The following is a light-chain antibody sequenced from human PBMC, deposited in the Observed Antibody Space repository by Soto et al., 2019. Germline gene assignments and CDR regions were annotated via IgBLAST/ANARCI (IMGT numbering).Light chain of an antibody. J-gene: IGKJ2*01. CDR1: QSVSSSS. CDR3: QRYGSSPLYS. V-gene: IGKV3-20*01. Sequence: ETVLSQSPGTLSLSPGERATLSCRASQSVSSSSLGWYQQKPGQAPRLRIYGASSRATGMPDRCSGSGSGTDFNLTISRLEPEDFAVYYCQRYGSSPLYSFGQGTKLEIK. CDR2: GAS.